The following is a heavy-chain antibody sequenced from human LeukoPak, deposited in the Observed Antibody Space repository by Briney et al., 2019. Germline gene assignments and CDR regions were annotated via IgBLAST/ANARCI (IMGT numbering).Heavy chain of an antibody. Sequence: ASVKVSCKASGYTFTSYGISWVRQAPGQGLEWMGWTSAYNGNTNYAQKLQGRVTMTTDTSTSTVNMELSSLRSEDTAVYYCAPSVRSGGSYYFDYWGQGTLVTVSS. CDR1: GYTFTSYG. J-gene: IGHJ4*02. D-gene: IGHD2-15*01. V-gene: IGHV1-18*01. CDR3: APSVRSGGSYYFDY. CDR2: TSAYNGNT.